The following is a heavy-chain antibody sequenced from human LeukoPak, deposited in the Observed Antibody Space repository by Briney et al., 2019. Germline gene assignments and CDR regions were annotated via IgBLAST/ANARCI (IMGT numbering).Heavy chain of an antibody. CDR2: ISYDGSNK. J-gene: IGHJ4*02. CDR1: GFTFSSYG. CDR3: ASYGSGSY. D-gene: IGHD3-10*01. Sequence: GGSLRLSCAASGFTFSSYGMHWVRQAPGKGLEWVAVISYDGSNKYYADSVKGRFTISRDNSKNTLYLQMNSLRAEDTAVYYCASYGSGSYWGQGTLVTVSS. V-gene: IGHV3-30*03.